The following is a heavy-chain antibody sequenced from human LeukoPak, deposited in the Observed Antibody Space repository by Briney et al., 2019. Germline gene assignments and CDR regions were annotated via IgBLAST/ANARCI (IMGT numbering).Heavy chain of an antibody. D-gene: IGHD3-9*01. CDR3: ARRDYDILTGYYPFDY. J-gene: IGHJ4*02. Sequence: SETLTLTCTVSGGSISSGGYYWSWIRQHPGKGLEWIGYIYYSGSTYYNPSLKSRVTISVDTSKNQFSLKLSSVTAADTAVYYCARRDYDILTGYYPFDYWGQGTLVTVSS. CDR1: GGSISSGGYY. V-gene: IGHV4-31*03. CDR2: IYYSGST.